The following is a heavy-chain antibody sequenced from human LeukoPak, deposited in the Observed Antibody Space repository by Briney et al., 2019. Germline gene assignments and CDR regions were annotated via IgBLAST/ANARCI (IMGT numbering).Heavy chain of an antibody. CDR1: GFTFSSYE. V-gene: IGHV3-48*03. D-gene: IGHD2-15*01. CDR3: ARDCGGGSCYGPYDAFDI. CDR2: ISSSGSTI. J-gene: IGHJ3*02. Sequence: GGSLRLSCAASGFTFSSYEMNWVRQAPGKGLEWVSYISSSGSTIYYADSVKDRFTISRDNAKNSLYLQMNSLRAEDTAVYYCARDCGGGSCYGPYDAFDIWGQGTMVTVSS.